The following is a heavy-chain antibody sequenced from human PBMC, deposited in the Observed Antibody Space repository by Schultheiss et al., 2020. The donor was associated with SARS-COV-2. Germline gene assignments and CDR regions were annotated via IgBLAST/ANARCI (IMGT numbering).Heavy chain of an antibody. V-gene: IGHV3-21*01. CDR3: YRPFGEAARGFDY. J-gene: IGHJ4*02. CDR1: GFNIRSYS. Sequence: GGSLRLSCEASGFNIRSYSMNWVRQAPGKGLEWVSFISDSSTNIYYIDSVRGRFTISRDNSKNTLYLQMNSLRAEDTAVYYCYRPFGEAARGFDYWGQGTLVTVSS. D-gene: IGHD6-6*01. CDR2: ISDSSTNI.